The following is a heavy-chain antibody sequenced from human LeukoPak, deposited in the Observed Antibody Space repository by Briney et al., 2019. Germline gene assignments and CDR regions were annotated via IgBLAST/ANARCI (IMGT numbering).Heavy chain of an antibody. D-gene: IGHD2-8*02. CDR1: GFTFSSYW. CDR3: ARSPPVVYVDY. Sequence: SGGSLRLSCAASGFTFSSYWMHWVRQAPGKGLVWVSRINSDGSSTSYADSVKGRFTISRDNAKNTLYLQMNSLRAEDTAVYYCARSPPVVYVDYWGQGTLVTVSS. V-gene: IGHV3-74*01. J-gene: IGHJ4*02. CDR2: INSDGSST.